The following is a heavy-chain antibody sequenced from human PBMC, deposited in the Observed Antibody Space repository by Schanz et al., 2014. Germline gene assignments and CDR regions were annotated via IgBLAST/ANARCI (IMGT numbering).Heavy chain of an antibody. V-gene: IGHV3-33*01. CDR3: ARPRFDYGEVDY. CDR1: GFSLNTYG. D-gene: IGHD4-17*01. J-gene: IGHJ4*02. Sequence: QAQLMESGGGVVQPGTSLILSCSVSGFSLNTYGIHWFRQPAGKGLEWVAVIWNNGVTKYYADSVRGQFTISRDRFQNTLYLRMSSLRAEDTAVYYCARPRFDYGEVDYWGQGTLVTVSS. CDR2: IWNNGVTK.